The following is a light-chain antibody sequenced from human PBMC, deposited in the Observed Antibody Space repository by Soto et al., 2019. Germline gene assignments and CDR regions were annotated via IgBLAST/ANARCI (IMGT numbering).Light chain of an antibody. J-gene: IGLJ3*02. V-gene: IGLV2-14*01. Sequence: QSALTQPASVSGSPGQTITISCTGTSSDVGGYNYLSWYQQHPGKAPKVMIYEVSNRPSGVSNRFSGSKSGNTASLTISGLQAEDEADYFCRSYTTSGTPVFGGGIKLTVL. CDR1: SSDVGGYNY. CDR3: RSYTTSGTPV. CDR2: EVS.